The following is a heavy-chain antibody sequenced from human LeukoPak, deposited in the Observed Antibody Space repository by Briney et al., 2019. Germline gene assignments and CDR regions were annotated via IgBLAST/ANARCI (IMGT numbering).Heavy chain of an antibody. CDR2: INPNSGGT. Sequence: ASVKVSCKASGYTFTGYYMRWVRQAPGQGLEWMGWINPNSGGTNYAQKFQGRVTMTRDTSISTAYMELSRLRSDDTAVYYCARDGPNYDILTGYYGHFDYWGQGTLVTVSS. D-gene: IGHD3-9*01. CDR3: ARDGPNYDILTGYYGHFDY. V-gene: IGHV1-2*02. CDR1: GYTFTGYY. J-gene: IGHJ4*02.